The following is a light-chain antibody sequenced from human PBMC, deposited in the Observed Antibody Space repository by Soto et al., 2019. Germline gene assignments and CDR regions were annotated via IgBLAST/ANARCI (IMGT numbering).Light chain of an antibody. Sequence: QSALTQPASVSGSPGHSLTISCTGTSSDLGSYNLVSWYQQHPGKAPKLMIYEVNKRPSGVSNRFSASKSGNTASLTISGLQAEDEADYYCCSYAGSSTSWVFGGGTKLTVL. J-gene: IGLJ3*02. CDR1: SSDLGSYNL. CDR3: CSYAGSSTSWV. V-gene: IGLV2-23*02. CDR2: EVN.